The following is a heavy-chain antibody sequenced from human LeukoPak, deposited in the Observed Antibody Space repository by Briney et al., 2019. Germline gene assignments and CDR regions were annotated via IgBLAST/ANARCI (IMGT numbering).Heavy chain of an antibody. D-gene: IGHD5-12*01. V-gene: IGHV4-34*01. CDR3: AIGRFHRLVAIVWKGFDY. CDR1: GGSFSGYY. J-gene: IGHJ4*02. Sequence: SETLSLTCAAYGGSFSGYYWRWIRQTPGKGLEWLGEINHSGSTNYNPSLKSRVAISVDTSKNQVSLKLSSVTAADTAVYYCAIGRFHRLVAIVWKGFDYWGQGTLVTVSS. CDR2: INHSGST.